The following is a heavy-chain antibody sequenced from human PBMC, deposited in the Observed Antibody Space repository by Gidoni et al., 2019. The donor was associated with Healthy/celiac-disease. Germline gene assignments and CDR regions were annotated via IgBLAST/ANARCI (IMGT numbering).Heavy chain of an antibody. Sequence: EVPLLESGGGLVQPGGSLRLSCAASGFTFSSYAMSWVRQAPGKGLEWVSAISGSGGSTYYADSVKGRFTISRDNSKNTLYLQMNSLRAEDTAVYYCANEQWPGFVKPDDAFDIWGQGTMVTVSS. D-gene: IGHD6-19*01. CDR2: ISGSGGST. V-gene: IGHV3-23*01. J-gene: IGHJ3*02. CDR1: GFTFSSYA. CDR3: ANEQWPGFVKPDDAFDI.